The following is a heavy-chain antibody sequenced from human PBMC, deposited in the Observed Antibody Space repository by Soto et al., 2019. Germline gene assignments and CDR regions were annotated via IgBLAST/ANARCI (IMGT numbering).Heavy chain of an antibody. CDR2: ISPFHGDT. D-gene: IGHD3-16*01. Sequence: QVELVQSGPEVKKPGASVKVSCKASGYSFTNYAIGWVRQAPGQGLEWVGWISPFHGDTNYAQNFQGRITVTTDPSTSTAYMDLGRLRSNDTAVYYCARSDHVDRYFDYWGQGTRITVSS. CDR3: ARSDHVDRYFDY. J-gene: IGHJ4*02. V-gene: IGHV1-18*01. CDR1: GYSFTNYA.